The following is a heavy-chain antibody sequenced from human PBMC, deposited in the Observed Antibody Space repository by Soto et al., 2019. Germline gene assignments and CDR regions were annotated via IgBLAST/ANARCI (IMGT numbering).Heavy chain of an antibody. D-gene: IGHD3-3*01. CDR1: GGTFSSYA. CDR3: ARSLVIFGVVINKGDYYYGMDV. V-gene: IGHV1-69*13. Sequence: ASVKVSCKASGGTFSSYAISWVRQAPGQGLEWMGGIIPIFGTANYAQKFQGRVTITADESTSTAYMELSSLRSEDTAVYYCARSLVIFGVVINKGDYYYGMDVWGQGTTVTVSS. CDR2: IIPIFGTA. J-gene: IGHJ6*02.